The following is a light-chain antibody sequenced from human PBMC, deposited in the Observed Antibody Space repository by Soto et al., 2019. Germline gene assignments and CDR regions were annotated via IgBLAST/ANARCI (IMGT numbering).Light chain of an antibody. CDR1: QSISSY. J-gene: IGKJ3*01. CDR3: QQSYSTPPFT. Sequence: IQLTQSPSSLSAHVGDRVTITCRESQSISSYLNWYQQKPGKAPKLLIYAASSLQSGVPSRFSGSGSGTDFTLTISSLQPEDFATYYCQQSYSTPPFTFGPGTKVDI. CDR2: AAS. V-gene: IGKV1-39*01.